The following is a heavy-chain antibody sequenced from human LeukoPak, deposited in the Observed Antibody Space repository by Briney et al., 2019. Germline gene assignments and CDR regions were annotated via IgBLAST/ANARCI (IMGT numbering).Heavy chain of an antibody. CDR1: GFTFSSYA. CDR2: ISYDGSNK. J-gene: IGHJ4*02. V-gene: IGHV3-30*04. D-gene: IGHD3-10*01. CDR3: ARDGGSGLDY. Sequence: GGSLRLSCAASGFTFSSYAMHWVRQAPGKGLEWVAVISYDGSNKYYADSVKGRFTISRDNSKNTLYLQMNSRRAEDTAVYYCARDGGSGLDYWGQGTLVTVSS.